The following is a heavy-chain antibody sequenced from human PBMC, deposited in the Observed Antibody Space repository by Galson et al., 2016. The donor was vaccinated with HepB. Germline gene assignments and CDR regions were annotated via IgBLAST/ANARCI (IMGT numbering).Heavy chain of an antibody. CDR3: ARSKGYATYDY. J-gene: IGHJ4*02. D-gene: IGHD5-18*01. Sequence: SLRLSCAASGFTFSDYPIHWVRQAPGKGPEYVSAISGNGVDTYYANSVKGRFTISRDNSKNMVYLQMGSLRVEDMAVYYRARSKGYATYDYWGQGTVVTVSS. CDR1: GFTFSDYP. CDR2: ISGNGVDT. V-gene: IGHV3-64*01.